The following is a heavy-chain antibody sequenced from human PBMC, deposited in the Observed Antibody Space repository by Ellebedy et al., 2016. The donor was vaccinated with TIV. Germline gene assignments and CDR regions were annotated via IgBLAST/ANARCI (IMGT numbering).Heavy chain of an antibody. CDR3: TRARGGGGSVDY. CDR1: GVTVSSYN. V-gene: IGHV3-66*01. J-gene: IGHJ4*02. Sequence: GESLKISCAAPGVTVSSYNMNWVRQAPGKGLEWVSVLQSGGVTNYADSVKGRFTVSRDNSRNTLYLQMNSLSVEDTAVYYCTRARGGGGSVDYWGQGTLVTVSS. D-gene: IGHD2-21*01. CDR2: LQSGGVT.